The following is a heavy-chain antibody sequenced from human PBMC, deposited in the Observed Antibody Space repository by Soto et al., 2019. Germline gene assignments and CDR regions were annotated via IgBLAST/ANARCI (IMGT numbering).Heavy chain of an antibody. CDR1: GGTFSRNT. J-gene: IGHJ6*02. CDR3: ARDRGLVSAVGGKMVNHYGLDV. Sequence: QVQLVQSGAEVKKPGSSVKVSCKASGGTFSRNTISWVRQAPGQGLEWMGRIIPLLNIPNYAQNFQGRVITTADRSTTTVYMEVSSLKSEDTAVYYCARDRGLVSAVGGKMVNHYGLDVWGQGTTVTVSS. CDR2: IIPLLNIP. V-gene: IGHV1-69*08. D-gene: IGHD3-10*01.